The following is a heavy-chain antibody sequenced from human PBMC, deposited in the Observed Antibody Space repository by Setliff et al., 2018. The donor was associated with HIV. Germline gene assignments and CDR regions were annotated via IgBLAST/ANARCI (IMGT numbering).Heavy chain of an antibody. D-gene: IGHD3-22*01. CDR3: AREDYYDSSGKGWFDP. CDR2: INHSGST. Sequence: SETLSLTCAVYGGSFSGYYWSWIRQPPGKGLEWIGEINHSGSTNYNPSLKSRVTISVDTSKNQFSLKLSSVTAADTAVYYCAREDYYDSSGKGWFDPWGQGTLVTVSS. CDR1: GGSFSGYY. J-gene: IGHJ5*02. V-gene: IGHV4-34*01.